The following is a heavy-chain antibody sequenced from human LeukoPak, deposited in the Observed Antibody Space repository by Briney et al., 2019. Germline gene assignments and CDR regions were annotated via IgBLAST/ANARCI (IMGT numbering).Heavy chain of an antibody. D-gene: IGHD5-24*01. V-gene: IGHV3-30*03. J-gene: IGHJ4*02. CDR1: GFTFSSYW. CDR3: ATDSGDGYNSRSYFDY. CDR2: ISYDGSNK. Sequence: GGSLRLSCAASGFTFSSYWMHWVRQAPGKGLEWVTLISYDGSNKYYADSVKGRFTISRDNAKNTLYLYMNSLRAEDTAVYYCATDSGDGYNSRSYFDYWGQGTLVTVSS.